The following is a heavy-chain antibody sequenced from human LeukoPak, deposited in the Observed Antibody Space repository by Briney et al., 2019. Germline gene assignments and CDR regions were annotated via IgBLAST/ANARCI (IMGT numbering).Heavy chain of an antibody. J-gene: IGHJ4*02. CDR1: GGSISSGSYY. D-gene: IGHD6-13*01. Sequence: SETLSLTCTVSGGSISSGSYYWSWIRQPAGKGLEWIGRIYTSGSTNYNPSLKSRVTISVDTSKNQFSLKLSSVAAADTAVYYCARDRPGGSSLDYWGQGTLVTVSS. CDR2: IYTSGST. V-gene: IGHV4-61*02. CDR3: ARDRPGGSSLDY.